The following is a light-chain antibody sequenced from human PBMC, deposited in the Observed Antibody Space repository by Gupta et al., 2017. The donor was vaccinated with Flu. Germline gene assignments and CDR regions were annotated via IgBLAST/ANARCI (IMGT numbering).Light chain of an antibody. Sequence: ALTQPASVSGSPGQSITISCTGTSSDVGGYNFVSWYQQHPGKAPKLMIYEVSNRPSGVSNRFSGSKSGNTASLTISGLQAEDEADYYCSSYTSSSTLGVFGGGTKLTVL. J-gene: IGLJ3*02. CDR2: EVS. V-gene: IGLV2-14*01. CDR3: SSYTSSSTLGV. CDR1: SSDVGGYNF.